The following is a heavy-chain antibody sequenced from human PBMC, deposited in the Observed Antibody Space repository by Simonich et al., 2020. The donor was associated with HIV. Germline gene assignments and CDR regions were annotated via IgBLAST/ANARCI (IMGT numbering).Heavy chain of an antibody. D-gene: IGHD3-16*01. J-gene: IGHJ4*02. CDR2: INPKIGGT. CDR1: GYRFTGFY. CDR3: VSGMMGFDY. V-gene: IGHV1-2*06. Sequence: QVQLVQSGAEVKKPGASVKVSCKASGYRFTGFYMHWVRQAPGQGLEWVGRINPKIGGTDYAQNFQGRVNLTSDTSISTAYTELSGLRSDDTAVYYCVSGMMGFDYWGQGTLVTVSS.